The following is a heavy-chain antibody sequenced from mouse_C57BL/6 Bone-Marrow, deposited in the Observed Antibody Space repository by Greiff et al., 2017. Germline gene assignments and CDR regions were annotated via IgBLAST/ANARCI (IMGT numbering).Heavy chain of an antibody. CDR2: IHPNSGST. J-gene: IGHJ2*01. CDR1: GYTFTSYW. Sequence: VQLQQPGAELVKPGASVKLSCKASGYTFTSYWMHWVKQRPGQGLEWIGMIHPNSGSTNYNEKFKSKATLTVDNSSSTAYMQLSSLTSEDSAVYYCARGDYYGSSLDYWGQGTTLTVSS. V-gene: IGHV1-64*01. CDR3: ARGDYYGSSLDY. D-gene: IGHD1-1*01.